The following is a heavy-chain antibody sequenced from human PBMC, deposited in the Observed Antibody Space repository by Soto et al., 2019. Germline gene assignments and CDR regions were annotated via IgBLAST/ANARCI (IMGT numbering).Heavy chain of an antibody. D-gene: IGHD5-12*01. V-gene: IGHV3-53*01. CDR1: GFTVSSNY. Sequence: EVQRVESGGGLIQPGGSLRLSCAASGFTVSSNYMSWVRQAPGKGLEWVSVIYSGGSTYYADSVKGRFTISRDNSKNTLYRQMNSLRAEDTAVYYCARDRVSVANVYYYGMDVWGQGTTVTFSS. CDR3: ARDRVSVANVYYYGMDV. CDR2: IYSGGST. J-gene: IGHJ6*02.